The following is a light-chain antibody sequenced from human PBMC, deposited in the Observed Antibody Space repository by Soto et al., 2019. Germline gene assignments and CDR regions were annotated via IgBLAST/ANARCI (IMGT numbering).Light chain of an antibody. Sequence: QSALTQPASVSGSPGQSITISCTGTSSDVGSYNLVSWYQQHPGKAPKLMIYEGSKRPSGVSNRFSGSKSGNTASLTISGLPAEDEADYYCCSYAGSSTVVFGGGTKLTVL. CDR3: CSYAGSSTVV. CDR2: EGS. V-gene: IGLV2-23*01. CDR1: SSDVGSYNL. J-gene: IGLJ2*01.